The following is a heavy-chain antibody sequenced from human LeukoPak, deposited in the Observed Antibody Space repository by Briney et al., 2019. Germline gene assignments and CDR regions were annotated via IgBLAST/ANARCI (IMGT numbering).Heavy chain of an antibody. J-gene: IGHJ3*02. D-gene: IGHD5-24*01. CDR2: INPSGGST. CDR3: ARGNGYSPRGGFDI. Sequence: VASVKVSCKASGYSFTNYYIHWVRQAPGQGLEWMGMINPSGGSTSYAQKFQGRVTMTRDTSTSTVYMDLSSLRSDDTAVYYCARGNGYSPRGGFDIWGQGTMVTVSS. CDR1: GYSFTNYY. V-gene: IGHV1-46*01.